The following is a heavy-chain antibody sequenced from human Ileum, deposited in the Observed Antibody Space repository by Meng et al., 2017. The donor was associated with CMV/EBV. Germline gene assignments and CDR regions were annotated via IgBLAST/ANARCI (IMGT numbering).Heavy chain of an antibody. Sequence: QLRSQESGPGLVKPSETLSLTCTVSVDSTSCFFWSWIRQPAGKGLEWIGRIYSSGSTFYNPSLESRVTMSIDTSKNHFSLRLASVTAADTAVYFCAKEQSIGIAVTGIFDFWGQGALVTVSS. CDR3: AKEQSIGIAVTGIFDF. D-gene: IGHD6-19*01. V-gene: IGHV4-4*07. CDR2: IYSSGST. J-gene: IGHJ4*02. CDR1: VDSTSCFF.